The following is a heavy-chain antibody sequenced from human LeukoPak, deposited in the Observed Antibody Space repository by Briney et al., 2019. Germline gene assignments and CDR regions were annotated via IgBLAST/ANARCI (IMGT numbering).Heavy chain of an antibody. V-gene: IGHV3-23*01. D-gene: IGHD3-10*01. CDR3: AKNVLLWFGELSY. J-gene: IGHJ4*02. Sequence: GGSLRLPCAASGFTFSSYAMSWVRQAPGKRLEWVSAISGSGGSTYYADSVKGRFTISRDNSKNTLYLQMNSLRAEDTAVYYCAKNVLLWFGELSYWGQGTLVTVSS. CDR1: GFTFSSYA. CDR2: ISGSGGST.